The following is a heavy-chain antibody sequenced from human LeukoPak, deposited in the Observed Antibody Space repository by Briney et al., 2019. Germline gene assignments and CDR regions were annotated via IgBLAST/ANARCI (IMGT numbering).Heavy chain of an antibody. CDR3: AKDRPGYSNLWAY. V-gene: IGHV3-23*01. CDR1: GFIFDDYG. CDR2: ISGSGGGT. Sequence: GGSLRLSCAASGFIFDDYGMSWVRQAPGKGLEGVSSISGSGGGTYYADSVKGRFTISRDSSKNTLYLQMNSLRAEDTAVYYCAKDRPGYSNLWAYWGQGTLVTVSS. J-gene: IGHJ4*02. D-gene: IGHD6-13*01.